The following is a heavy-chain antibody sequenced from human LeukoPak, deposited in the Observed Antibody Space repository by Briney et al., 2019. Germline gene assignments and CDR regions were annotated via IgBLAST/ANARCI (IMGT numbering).Heavy chain of an antibody. CDR2: IYSGGST. V-gene: IGHV3-66*01. CDR3: ARDVTYYYGSGSYYSRDDAFDI. J-gene: IGHJ3*02. CDR1: GFTVSSNY. Sequence: GALRLSCAAPGFTVSSNYMSWVRQAPGKGLEWVSVIYSGGSTYYADSVKGRFTISRDNSKNTLYLQMNSLRAEDTAVYYCARDVTYYYGSGSYYSRDDAFDIWGQGTMVTVSS. D-gene: IGHD3-10*01.